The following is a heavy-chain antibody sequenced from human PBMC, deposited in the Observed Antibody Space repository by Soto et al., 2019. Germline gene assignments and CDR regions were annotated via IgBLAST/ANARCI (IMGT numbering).Heavy chain of an antibody. CDR3: ARDPYSSSSGIAVAAY. CDR1: GYTFTSYY. Sequence: ASVKVSCKASGYTFTSYYMHWVRQAPGQGLEWMGIINPSGGSTSYAQKFQGRVTMTRDTSTSTVYMELSSLRSEDTAVYYCARDPYSSSSGIAVAAYWGQGTLVTVSS. CDR2: INPSGGST. V-gene: IGHV1-46*03. D-gene: IGHD6-6*01. J-gene: IGHJ4*02.